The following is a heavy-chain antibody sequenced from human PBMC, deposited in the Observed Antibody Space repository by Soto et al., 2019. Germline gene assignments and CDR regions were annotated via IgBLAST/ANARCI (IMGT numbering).Heavy chain of an antibody. V-gene: IGHV3-33*01. CDR1: GFTFSNYG. Sequence: GGSLRLSCAASGFTFSNYGMHWVRQAPGKGLEWVAVIWYDGSKTYFADSVEGRFTISKDNSKNTLFLQMNSLRAGDTAVYYCARDIGDHTSRWTDAFDIWGQGTMVTV. CDR3: ARDIGDHTSRWTDAFDI. J-gene: IGHJ3*02. D-gene: IGHD6-13*01. CDR2: IWYDGSKT.